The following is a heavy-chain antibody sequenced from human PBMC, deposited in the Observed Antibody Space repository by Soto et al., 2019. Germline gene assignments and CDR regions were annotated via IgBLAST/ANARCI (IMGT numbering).Heavy chain of an antibody. D-gene: IGHD5-12*01. Sequence: PGESLKISCNGSGYDFTRTWIGWVRQLPGKGLDLLGIIYAGDSETRYIPSFQGQVTISPDKSISTAYLQWSSLKTSHNAMYYCGRLVAGYDSYFVHRCQGTPVTVSS. CDR1: GYDFTRTW. V-gene: IGHV5-51*01. CDR3: GRLVAGYDSYFVH. CDR2: IYAGDSET. J-gene: IGHJ4*02.